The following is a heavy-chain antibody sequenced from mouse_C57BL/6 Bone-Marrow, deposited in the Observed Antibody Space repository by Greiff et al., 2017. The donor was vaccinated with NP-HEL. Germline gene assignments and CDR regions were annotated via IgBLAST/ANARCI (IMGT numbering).Heavy chain of an antibody. CDR1: GFTFSDYY. CDR2: ISNGGGCT. CDR3: ARRSYDYGFAY. J-gene: IGHJ3*01. Sequence: EVQRVESGGGLVQPGGSLKLSCAASGFTFSDYYMYWVRQTPEKRLEWVAYISNGGGCTYYPDTVKGRFTISRDNAKNTLYVQMSRLRSEDTAMYYCARRSYDYGFAYWGQGTLVTVSA. D-gene: IGHD2-4*01. V-gene: IGHV5-12*01.